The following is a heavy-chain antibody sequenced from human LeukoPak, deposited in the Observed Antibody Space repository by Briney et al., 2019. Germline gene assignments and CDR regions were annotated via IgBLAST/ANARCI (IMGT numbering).Heavy chain of an antibody. J-gene: IGHJ1*01. V-gene: IGHV4-59*01. Sequence: SETLSLTCTVSGGSISSYYWSWIRQPPGKGLERIGYIYYSGSTNYNPSLKSRVTISVDTSKNQFSLNLSSVTAADTAAYYCARGGAARLHFQNWGQGTLVTVSS. CDR3: ARGGAARLHFQN. CDR2: IYYSGST. D-gene: IGHD6-6*01. CDR1: GGSISSYY.